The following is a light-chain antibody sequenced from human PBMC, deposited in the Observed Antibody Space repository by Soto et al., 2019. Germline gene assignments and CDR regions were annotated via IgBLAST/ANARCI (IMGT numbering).Light chain of an antibody. J-gene: IGKJ1*01. Sequence: EIVLTQSPATLSLSPGERATLSCRASPSVTNYLAWYQQKPGQPPRLLIYGAFNRAAGIPARFSGSGSGTDFTLTISRLEPEDFALYYCQQYNSYSGTFGQGTKVDIK. CDR1: PSVTNY. CDR3: QQYNSYSGT. V-gene: IGKV3-11*01. CDR2: GAF.